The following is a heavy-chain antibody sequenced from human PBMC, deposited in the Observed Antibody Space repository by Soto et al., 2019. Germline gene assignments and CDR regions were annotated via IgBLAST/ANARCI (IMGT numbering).Heavy chain of an antibody. CDR2: VSRSGDNT. CDR3: ANDFGRDVILIGYHTFDP. V-gene: IGHV3-23*01. D-gene: IGHD3-9*01. J-gene: IGHJ5*02. Sequence: GGSLRLSCAASGFTFSSYAMSWVRQAPGEGLEWVSAVSRSGDNTYHADSVKGRFTISRDNSKNTLYLQMNSLRVEDTAVYYCANDFGRDVILIGYHTFDPWGQGNLVTVSS. CDR1: GFTFSSYA.